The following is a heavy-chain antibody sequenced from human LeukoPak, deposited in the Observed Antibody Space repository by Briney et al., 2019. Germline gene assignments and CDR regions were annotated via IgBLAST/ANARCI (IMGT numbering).Heavy chain of an antibody. J-gene: IGHJ5*02. V-gene: IGHV4-30-2*01. CDR3: ARGTANYPYNWFDP. CDR1: GGSISSGGYY. CDR2: IYHSGST. Sequence: SETLSLTCTVSGGSISSGGYYWSWIRQPPGKGLEWIGYIYHSGSTYYNPSLASRVTISLDRPKYQFSLRLTSVTVADTAVYYCARGTANYPYNWFDPWGQGTLVTVSS. D-gene: IGHD1-7*01.